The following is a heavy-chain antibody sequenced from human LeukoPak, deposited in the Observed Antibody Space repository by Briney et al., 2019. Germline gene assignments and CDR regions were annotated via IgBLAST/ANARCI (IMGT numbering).Heavy chain of an antibody. Sequence: GASVTVSCKASGYTFTVYYMHWVRQAPGQGLEWMGWINPNSGGTNYAQKFQGRVTMTRDTSISTAYMELSRLRSDDTAVYYCARAGITMVRGAEFDYWGQGTLVTVSS. CDR3: ARAGITMVRGAEFDY. V-gene: IGHV1-2*02. CDR2: INPNSGGT. CDR1: GYTFTVYY. J-gene: IGHJ4*02. D-gene: IGHD3-10*01.